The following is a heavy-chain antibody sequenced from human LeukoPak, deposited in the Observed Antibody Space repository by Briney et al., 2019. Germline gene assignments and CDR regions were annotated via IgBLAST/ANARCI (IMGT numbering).Heavy chain of an antibody. Sequence: PSETLSLTCTVSGGSISSYYWSWIRQPPPTGMERVGYIYYSGSTNYNPTLKIRVSISVDTSKNQFSLKLSSVTAADTAVYYCAREYDILTGFASQGAFDIWGQGTMVTVSS. CDR2: IYYSGST. J-gene: IGHJ3*02. CDR1: GGSISSYY. V-gene: IGHV4-59*01. CDR3: AREYDILTGFASQGAFDI. D-gene: IGHD3-9*01.